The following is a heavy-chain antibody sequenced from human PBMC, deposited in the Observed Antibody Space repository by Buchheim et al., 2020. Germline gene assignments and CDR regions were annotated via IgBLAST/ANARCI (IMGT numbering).Heavy chain of an antibody. CDR3: ARGSQYYDFWSGYYDYYYYYGMDV. Sequence: QVQLQQWGAGLLKPSETLSLTCAVYGGSFSGYYWSWIRQPPGKGLEWIGEINHSGSTNYNPSLKSRVTISVDTSKNQFSLKLRSVTAADTAVYYCARGSQYYDFWSGYYDYYYYYGMDVWGQGTT. D-gene: IGHD3-3*01. CDR1: GGSFSGYY. J-gene: IGHJ6*02. V-gene: IGHV4-34*01. CDR2: INHSGST.